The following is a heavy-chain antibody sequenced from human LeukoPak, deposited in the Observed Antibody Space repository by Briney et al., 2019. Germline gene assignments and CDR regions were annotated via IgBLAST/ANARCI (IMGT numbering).Heavy chain of an antibody. J-gene: IGHJ4*02. D-gene: IGHD1-26*01. CDR1: GFTFSSYG. Sequence: PGGSLRLSCAASGFTFSSYGMHWVRQAPGKGLEWVAVISYDGSNKYYADSVKGRFTISRDNSKNTLYLQMNSLRAEDTAAYYCARDRVGATDYFDYWGQGTLVTVSS. CDR2: ISYDGSNK. V-gene: IGHV3-30*19. CDR3: ARDRVGATDYFDY.